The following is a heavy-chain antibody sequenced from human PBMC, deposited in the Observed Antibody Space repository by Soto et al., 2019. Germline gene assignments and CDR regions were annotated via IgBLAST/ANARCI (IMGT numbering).Heavy chain of an antibody. Sequence: QVQLVESGGGVVQPGRSLRLSCAASGFTFSYYGMHWVRQAPGKGLEWVATIWYDGSNKFYADSAKGRFTVSRDSSKNTLDLQMNSLRAEDTALYYLAEDSRRDYQSPQDGFDIWGQGTMVTVSS. D-gene: IGHD3-16*01. J-gene: IGHJ3*02. CDR2: IWYDGSNK. CDR3: AEDSRRDYQSPQDGFDI. V-gene: IGHV3-33*06. CDR1: GFTFSYYG.